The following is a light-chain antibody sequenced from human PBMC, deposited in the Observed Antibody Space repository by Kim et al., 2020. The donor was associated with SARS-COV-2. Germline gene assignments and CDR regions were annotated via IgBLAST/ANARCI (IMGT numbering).Light chain of an antibody. Sequence: RQTATRTCTGNGNNVGNQGASWLQKHQGHPPKLLSYRNNNRPSGIAERFSASTSGNTASLTITGLQPEDEAEYYCSAWDSSLSVWVFGGGAQLTVL. V-gene: IGLV10-54*04. CDR3: SAWDSSLSVWV. CDR1: GNNVGNQG. CDR2: RNN. J-gene: IGLJ3*02.